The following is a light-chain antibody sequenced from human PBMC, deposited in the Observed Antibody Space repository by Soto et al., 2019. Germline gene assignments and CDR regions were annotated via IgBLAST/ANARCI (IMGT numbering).Light chain of an antibody. CDR2: GAS. V-gene: IGKV3-15*01. J-gene: IGKJ3*01. CDR1: QSVSSN. CDR3: QQYNNWPPIT. Sequence: EIVMTQSPATLSVSPGERATLSCMASQSVSSNLAWYQQTPCQAPRLLIYGASTRATGIPARFSGSGSGTEFTLTISSLQSEDVAVYYCQQYNNWPPITFGPGTKVDSK.